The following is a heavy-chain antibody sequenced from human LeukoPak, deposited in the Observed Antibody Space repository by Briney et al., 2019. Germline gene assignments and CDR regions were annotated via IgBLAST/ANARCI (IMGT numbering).Heavy chain of an antibody. J-gene: IGHJ4*02. V-gene: IGHV4-61*02. Sequence: PSETLSLTCTVSGGSISSGSYYWSWIRQPAGKGLEWIGRIYTSGNTNYDPSLKSRVTISVDTSKNQFSMRLSSVTAADTAVYYCASSEWELRGMAIDYWGQGTLVTVSS. CDR3: ASSEWELRGMAIDY. D-gene: IGHD1-26*01. CDR2: IYTSGNT. CDR1: GGSISSGSYY.